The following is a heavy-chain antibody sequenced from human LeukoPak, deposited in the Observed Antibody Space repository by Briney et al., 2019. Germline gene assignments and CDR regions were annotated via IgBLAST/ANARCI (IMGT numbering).Heavy chain of an antibody. CDR3: AVAVAGTEGTFDY. Sequence: SETLSLTCTVSGGSISSSSYYWGWIRQPPGKGLEWIGYIYYSGSTYYNPSLKSRVTISVDTSRNQFSLKLSSVTAADTAVYYCAVAVAGTEGTFDYWGQGTLVTVSS. V-gene: IGHV4-31*03. CDR2: IYYSGST. J-gene: IGHJ4*02. CDR1: GGSISSSSYY. D-gene: IGHD6-19*01.